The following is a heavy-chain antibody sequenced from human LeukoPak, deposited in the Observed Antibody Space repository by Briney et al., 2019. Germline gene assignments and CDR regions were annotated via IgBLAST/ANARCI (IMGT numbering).Heavy chain of an antibody. CDR2: IYPGDSDT. V-gene: IGHV5-51*01. CDR3: ARTGYSSGWYGGFDY. D-gene: IGHD6-19*01. J-gene: IGHJ4*02. CDR1: GYTFTTYW. Sequence: GESLKISCKASGYTFTTYWIGWVRQMPGKGLEWMGIIYPGDSDTRYSPSFQGQVTISADESISTAYLLWSSLKASDVAMYYCARTGYSSGWYGGFDYWGQGTLVTVSS.